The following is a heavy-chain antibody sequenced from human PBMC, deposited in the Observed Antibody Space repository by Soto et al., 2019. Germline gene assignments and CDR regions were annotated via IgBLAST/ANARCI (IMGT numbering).Heavy chain of an antibody. V-gene: IGHV3-23*01. D-gene: IGHD3-3*01. CDR1: GFTFSSYA. CDR3: AKGPHLRFLEWLLNSNWFDP. CDR2: ISGSGGST. Sequence: EGSLRLSCAASGFTFSSYAMSWVRQAPGKGLEWVSAISGSGGSTYYADSVKGRFTISRDNSKNTLYLQMNSLRAEDTAVYYCAKGPHLRFLEWLLNSNWFDPWGQGTLVTVSS. J-gene: IGHJ5*02.